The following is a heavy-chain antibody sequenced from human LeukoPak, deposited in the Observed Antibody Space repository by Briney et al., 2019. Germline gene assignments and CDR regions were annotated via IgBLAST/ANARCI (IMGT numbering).Heavy chain of an antibody. V-gene: IGHV1-18*01. D-gene: IGHD3-22*01. CDR2: ISAYNGNT. CDR3: ARDRQITKIVAPSHDAFDI. Sequence: ASVKVSCKASGYTFTSYGISWVRQAPGQGLEWMGWISAYNGNTNYAQKLQGRVTMTTDTSTSTAYMELRSLRSDDTAVYYCARDRQITKIVAPSHDAFDIWGQGTMVTVSS. CDR1: GYTFTSYG. J-gene: IGHJ3*02.